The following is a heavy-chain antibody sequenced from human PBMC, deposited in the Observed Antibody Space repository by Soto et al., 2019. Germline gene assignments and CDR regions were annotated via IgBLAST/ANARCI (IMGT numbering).Heavy chain of an antibody. J-gene: IGHJ4*02. CDR3: ARYRREAVAGYRLDN. Sequence: SETLSLTCTVSGGSIRGYYWSWIRQPPGKGLEWIGYIYYTGNTIYNPSLNSRVTMSVDTSKNQFSLHLNYVTAADTAVYYFARYRREAVAGYRLDNWAQGSLVTVSS. CDR2: IYYTGNT. D-gene: IGHD6-13*01. CDR1: GGSIRGYY. V-gene: IGHV4-59*01.